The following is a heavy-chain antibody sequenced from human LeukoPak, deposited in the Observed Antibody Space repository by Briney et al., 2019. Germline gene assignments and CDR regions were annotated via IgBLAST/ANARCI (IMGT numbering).Heavy chain of an antibody. V-gene: IGHV3-11*01. CDR3: ATDGAGFDT. Sequence: GGSLRLSCAASGFTFNEYYMSWIRQAPRKGLEWLSYINIGGTNTHYADSVKGRFTISRDNAKKSLYLEMNNLRAEDTAVYYCATDGAGFDTWGQGVLVTVSS. CDR1: GFTFNEYY. J-gene: IGHJ5*02. CDR2: INIGGTNT.